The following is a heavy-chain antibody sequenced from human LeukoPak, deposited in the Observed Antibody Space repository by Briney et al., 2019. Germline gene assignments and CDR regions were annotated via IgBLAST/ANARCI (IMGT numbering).Heavy chain of an antibody. CDR1: VFPLSSYG. CDR2: LVYDARS. D-gene: IGHD6-25*01. V-gene: IGHV3-33*01. J-gene: IGHJ4*02. Sequence: GGALRLSCAASVFPLSSYGMHWVRQAPGKGLEWVARLVYDARSDYANSVKGRFSISRDDSKNTLFLDMSNLRVEDTALYYCARDLSAAFDFWGQGVLVTVSS. CDR3: ARDLSAAFDF.